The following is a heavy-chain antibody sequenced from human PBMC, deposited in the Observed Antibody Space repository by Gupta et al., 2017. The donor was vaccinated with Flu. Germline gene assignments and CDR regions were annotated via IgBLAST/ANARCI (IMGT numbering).Heavy chain of an antibody. CDR1: GFGFSDSA. CDR2: MRSRRFGGTP. D-gene: IGHD1-7*01. J-gene: IGHJ5*02. V-gene: IGHV3-49*03. Sequence: EVQLVESGGGLAQPGRSLRLSCTASGFGFSDSAISWIRQAPGKGLEWVGVMRSRRFGGTPDYAASVRDRFTISRDDSKGIAYLQMNSLKIEDTAVYFCSRDLAVISTIGGTNWFDPRGQGALVTVSS. CDR3: SRDLAVISTIGGTNWFDP.